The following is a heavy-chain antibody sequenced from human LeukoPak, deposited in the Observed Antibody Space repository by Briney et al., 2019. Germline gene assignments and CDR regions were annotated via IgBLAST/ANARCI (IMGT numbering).Heavy chain of an antibody. J-gene: IGHJ4*02. CDR3: AKGNWRYFDY. CDR2: ISGRCGST. Sequence: GGSLRLLCAASGFTFSTYVMSWVRQAPGKGLEWVSAISGRCGSTYYADSVKGRFTISRGNSKNTLYLQLNSLRADITAVYYCAKGNWRYFDYWGQGSLVTVSS. CDR1: GFTFSTYV. D-gene: IGHD1-1*01. V-gene: IGHV3-23*01.